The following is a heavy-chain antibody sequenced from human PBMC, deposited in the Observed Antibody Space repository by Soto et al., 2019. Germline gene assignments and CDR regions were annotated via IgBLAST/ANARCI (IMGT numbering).Heavy chain of an antibody. V-gene: IGHV1-18*01. CDR1: GYTFSNYG. CDR2: ISLYSDCT. Sequence: QVQLVQSGGEVKRPGASVKVSCKTSGYTFSNYGITWVRQAPGQPLEWLGWISLYSDCTNYAQKVQGRVSMTTDTSTTTAYMELRSLRSDDTAVYYCARVVPGAEAWFGPWGKGTLVTVSS. J-gene: IGHJ5*02. D-gene: IGHD2-2*01. CDR3: ARVVPGAEAWFGP.